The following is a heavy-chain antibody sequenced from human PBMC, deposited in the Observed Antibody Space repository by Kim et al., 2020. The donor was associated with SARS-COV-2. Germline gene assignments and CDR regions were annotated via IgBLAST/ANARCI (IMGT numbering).Heavy chain of an antibody. V-gene: IGHV4-31*03. CDR3: AGGRWFGDTAFDL. CDR2: IHHSGST. CDR1: GGSISNGDYY. Sequence: SETLSLTCTVSGGSISNGDYYWSCIRQHPGKGLELIGYIHHSGSTYYNPSLKSRVTLSVDTSKNQFSLKLTSVTAADTAVYYCAGGRWFGDTAFDLWGQGPRVPVSS. J-gene: IGHJ3*01. D-gene: IGHD3-10*01.